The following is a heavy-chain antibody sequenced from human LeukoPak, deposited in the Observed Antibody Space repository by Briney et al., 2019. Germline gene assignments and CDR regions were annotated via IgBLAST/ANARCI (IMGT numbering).Heavy chain of an antibody. J-gene: IGHJ6*02. V-gene: IGHV1-18*01. CDR2: ISAYNGNT. CDR1: GYAFTSYG. CDR3: ARNRGAITLGGVIPNYYGMDV. Sequence: ASVKVSCKASGYAFTSYGISWVRQAPGQGLEWMGWISAYNGNTNYAQKLQGRVTITTDTSTSTAYMELRSLRSDDTAVYYCARNRGAITLGGVIPNYYGMDVWGQGTTVTVSS. D-gene: IGHD3-16*02.